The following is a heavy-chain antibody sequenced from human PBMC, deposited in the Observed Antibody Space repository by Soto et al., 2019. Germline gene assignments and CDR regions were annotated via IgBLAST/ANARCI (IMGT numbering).Heavy chain of an antibody. CDR3: SKWSGYGDL. CDR2: ISVTPGIT. Sequence: EMQLLESGGGLVQPGGSLRLSCAASGFTMSTYSVTWVRQAPGKALEWVSGISVTPGITFYADSVKGRFTISRDSSNNAVYLQMNSLRAEDTAMYFCSKWSGYGDLWGQGTLVTVSS. D-gene: IGHD5-12*01. J-gene: IGHJ4*02. CDR1: GFTMSTYS. V-gene: IGHV3-23*01.